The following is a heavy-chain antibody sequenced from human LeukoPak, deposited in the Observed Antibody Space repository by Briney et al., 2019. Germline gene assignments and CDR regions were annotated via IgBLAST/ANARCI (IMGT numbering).Heavy chain of an antibody. CDR1: GGSFSGYY. J-gene: IGHJ3*02. Sequence: SETLSLTCAVYGGSFSGYYWSWIRQPPGKGLEWIGEINHSGSTNYNPSLTSRVTISVDTSKNQFSLKLSSVTAADTAVYYCAKVVDSNDAFDIWGQGTMVTVSS. CDR2: INHSGST. V-gene: IGHV4-34*01. D-gene: IGHD2-15*01. CDR3: AKVVDSNDAFDI.